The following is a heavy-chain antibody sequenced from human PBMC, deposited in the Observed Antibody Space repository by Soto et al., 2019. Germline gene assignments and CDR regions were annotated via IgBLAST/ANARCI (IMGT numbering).Heavy chain of an antibody. D-gene: IGHD6-19*01. Sequence: GESLKISCAASGFTFSSYGMHWVRQAPGKGLEWVAVISYDGSNKYYADSVKGRFTISRDNSKNTLYLQMNSLRAEDTAVYYCAKDTGPSSPVAAPGDYYYYGMDVWGQGTTVTVSS. CDR3: AKDTGPSSPVAAPGDYYYYGMDV. CDR1: GFTFSSYG. J-gene: IGHJ6*02. CDR2: ISYDGSNK. V-gene: IGHV3-30*18.